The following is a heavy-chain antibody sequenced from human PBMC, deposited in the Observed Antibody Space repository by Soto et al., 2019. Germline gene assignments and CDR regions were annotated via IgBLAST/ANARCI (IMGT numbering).Heavy chain of an antibody. CDR3: AKSSTLGEQWLVLDAFDI. CDR2: ISGSGGST. CDR1: GFTFSSYA. Sequence: EVQLLESGGGLVQPGGSLRLSCAASGFTFSSYAMSWVRQAPGKGLEWVSAISGSGGSTYYADSVKGRFTISRDNSKNTLYLQMNSLRAEDTAVYYCAKSSTLGEQWLVLDAFDIWGQGTMVTVSS. D-gene: IGHD6-19*01. J-gene: IGHJ3*02. V-gene: IGHV3-23*01.